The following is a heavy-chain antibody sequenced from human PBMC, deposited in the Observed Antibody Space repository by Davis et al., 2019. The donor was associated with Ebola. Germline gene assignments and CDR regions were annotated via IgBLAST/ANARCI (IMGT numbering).Heavy chain of an antibody. CDR3: ARGRAAAGTMGPNDY. J-gene: IGHJ4*02. V-gene: IGHV3-48*04. D-gene: IGHD6-13*01. Sequence: PGGSLRLSCAASGFTFSSYSMNWVRQAPGKGLEWVSYISSSSSTVYYADSVKGRFTISRDNAKNSLYLQMNSLRAEDTAVYYCARGRAAAGTMGPNDYWGQGTLVTVSS. CDR2: ISSSSSTV. CDR1: GFTFSSYS.